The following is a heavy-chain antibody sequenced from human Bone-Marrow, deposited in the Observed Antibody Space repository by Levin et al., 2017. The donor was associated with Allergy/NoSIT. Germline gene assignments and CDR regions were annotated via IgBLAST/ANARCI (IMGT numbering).Heavy chain of an antibody. CDR3: AKAAPGTLRYFDS. CDR1: GYTFSYHG. D-gene: IGHD1-14*01. Sequence: GESLKISCVASGYTFSYHGIHWVRQAPGKGLEWVAAISHDGNYKYYTDSVKGRFTISRDNSKNTVYLHVNSLRTDDTAIYLCAKAAPGTLRYFDSCGQGTLVTVSS. V-gene: IGHV3-30*18. CDR2: ISHDGNYK. J-gene: IGHJ4*02.